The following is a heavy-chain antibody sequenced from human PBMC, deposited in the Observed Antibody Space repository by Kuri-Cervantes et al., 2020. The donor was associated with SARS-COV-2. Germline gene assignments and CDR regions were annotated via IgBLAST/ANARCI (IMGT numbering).Heavy chain of an antibody. J-gene: IGHJ1*01. CDR1: GGSFSGYY. D-gene: IGHD4-17*01. V-gene: IGHV4-34*01. CDR3: ARGDYGDYDRYFQH. Sequence: GSLRLSCAVYGGSFSGYYWSWIRQPPGKGLEWIGEINHGGSTNYNPSLKSRVTISVDTSKNQFSLKLSSVTAADTAVYYCARGDYGDYDRYFQHWGQGTLVTVFS. CDR2: INHGGST.